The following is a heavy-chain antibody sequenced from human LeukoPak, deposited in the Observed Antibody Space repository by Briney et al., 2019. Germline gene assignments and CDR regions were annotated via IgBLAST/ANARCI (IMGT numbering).Heavy chain of an antibody. V-gene: IGHV5-51*01. CDR2: IYPGDSDT. Sequence: GGSLQISGKGSGSIFTSYWMGGGRRLPGKGLEGRGIIYPGDSDTRYSPSLQGQVTISADKSISTSYLQGSSLKASATGMYYCARLFALYFREPPNWFDPWGQGTLVPVPS. D-gene: IGHD3-3*01. CDR3: ARLFALYFREPPNWFDP. CDR1: GSIFTSYW. J-gene: IGHJ5*02.